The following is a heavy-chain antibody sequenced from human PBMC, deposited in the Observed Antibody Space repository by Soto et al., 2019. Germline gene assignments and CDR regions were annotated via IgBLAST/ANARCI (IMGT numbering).Heavy chain of an antibody. CDR2: ISGSGGST. Sequence: GGSLRLSCPASGFTFSSYAMSLVRHAPGKGLEWVSAISGSGGSTYYADSGKGRFTISRDNSKNTLYLQMNSLRAEDTAVYYCAKDRRYYDSSGPGYYGMDVWGQGTTVTVSS. V-gene: IGHV3-23*01. CDR3: AKDRRYYDSSGPGYYGMDV. CDR1: GFTFSSYA. D-gene: IGHD3-22*01. J-gene: IGHJ6*02.